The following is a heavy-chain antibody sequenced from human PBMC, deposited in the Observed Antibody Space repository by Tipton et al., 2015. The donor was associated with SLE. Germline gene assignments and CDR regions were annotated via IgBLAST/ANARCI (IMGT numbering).Heavy chain of an antibody. CDR3: ASPGDEIYAFDI. V-gene: IGHV4-38-2*01. CDR1: GYSISSSYY. CDR2: IYYSGST. J-gene: IGHJ3*02. Sequence: GLVKPSETLSLTCAVSGYSISSSYYWGWIRQPPGKGLEWIGSIYYSGSTYYNPSLKSRVTISVDTSKNQFSLKLSSVTAADTAVYYCASPGDEIYAFDIWGQGTMVTVSS. D-gene: IGHD3-10*01.